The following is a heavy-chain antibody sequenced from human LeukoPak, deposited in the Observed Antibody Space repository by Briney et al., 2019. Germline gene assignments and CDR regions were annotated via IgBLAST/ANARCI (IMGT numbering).Heavy chain of an antibody. CDR3: ATRCGGDCYLASDY. Sequence: GASVKVSCKTSGGTFSSYTISWVRQAPGQGLEWMGRIIPFLGIANYAQKFQGRVTITADKSTSTAYMELSSLRSEDTAVYYCATRCGGDCYLASDYWGQGTLVTVSS. CDR2: IIPFLGIA. CDR1: GGTFSSYT. V-gene: IGHV1-69*02. J-gene: IGHJ4*02. D-gene: IGHD2-21*01.